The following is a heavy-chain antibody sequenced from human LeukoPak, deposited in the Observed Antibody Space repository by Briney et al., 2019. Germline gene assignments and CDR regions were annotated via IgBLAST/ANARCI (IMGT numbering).Heavy chain of an antibody. CDR3: AKEDYDANDAFDI. J-gene: IGHJ3*02. V-gene: IGHV3-23*01. CDR1: GFTCSNYA. D-gene: IGHD3-22*01. CDR2: ISDSASST. Sequence: PGGSLRLSCAAPGFTCSNYAMSWVRQAPGKGLEWVSAISDSASSTYYADSVKGRFTISRDNSKNTLYLQMDSLRAEDTAVYYCAKEDYDANDAFDIWGQGTMVTVSS.